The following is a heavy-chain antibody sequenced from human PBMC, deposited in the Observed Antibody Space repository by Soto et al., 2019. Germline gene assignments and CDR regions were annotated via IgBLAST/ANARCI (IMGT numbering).Heavy chain of an antibody. CDR1: GGSISGHY. J-gene: IGHJ4*02. V-gene: IGHV4-59*08. CDR3: ARLVTMPDY. D-gene: IGHD3-10*01. Sequence: PSETLSLTCTVSGGSISGHYWSWIRQPPGKGLEWIGYIYYSGSPHYNPSLESRVSISVDTSKNQFSLKLRSVTASDTAVYYCARLVTMPDYWGQGTLVTVSS. CDR2: IYYSGSP.